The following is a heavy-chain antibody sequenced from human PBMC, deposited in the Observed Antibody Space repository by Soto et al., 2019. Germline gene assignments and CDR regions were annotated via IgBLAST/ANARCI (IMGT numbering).Heavy chain of an antibody. CDR3: ARDRGYSYGLHAFDI. Sequence: QVQLVQSGAEIKKPGASVKVSCKASGYTFTDYAIHWVRQAPGQRLEWMGWINTGTDNTKYSQKFQDRVTITRDTSASTAYMELSSLRSEDTAVYYCARDRGYSYGLHAFDIWGQGTMVTVSS. D-gene: IGHD5-18*01. J-gene: IGHJ3*02. V-gene: IGHV1-3*04. CDR1: GYTFTDYA. CDR2: INTGTDNT.